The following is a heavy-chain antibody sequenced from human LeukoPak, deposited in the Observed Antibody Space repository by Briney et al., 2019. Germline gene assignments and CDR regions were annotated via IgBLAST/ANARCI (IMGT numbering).Heavy chain of an antibody. Sequence: GGSLRLSCAASGFTFSSYWMSWVRQAPGKGLEWVANIKEDGCEKYYVDSVKGRFTISRDNAKNSLYLQMNSLRAEDTAVYYCARPVYGGSRLGYWGQGTLVTVSS. V-gene: IGHV3-7*05. CDR2: IKEDGCEK. J-gene: IGHJ4*02. D-gene: IGHD4-23*01. CDR3: ARPVYGGSRLGY. CDR1: GFTFSSYW.